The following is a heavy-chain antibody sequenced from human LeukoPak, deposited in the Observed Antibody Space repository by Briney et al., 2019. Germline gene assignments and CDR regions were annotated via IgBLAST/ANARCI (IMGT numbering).Heavy chain of an antibody. CDR3: AKDNRGEYGGTWYCDY. J-gene: IGHJ4*02. CDR2: ISGSGTST. Sequence: GGSLRLSCAASGFTFSTYAMSWVRQAPGKGLEWVSAISGSGTSTYYADSVKGRFTISRDNSKNTLYLQMNSLRAEDTAVYYCAKDNRGEYGGTWYCDYWGQGTLVTVSS. D-gene: IGHD6-6*01. V-gene: IGHV3-23*01. CDR1: GFTFSTYA.